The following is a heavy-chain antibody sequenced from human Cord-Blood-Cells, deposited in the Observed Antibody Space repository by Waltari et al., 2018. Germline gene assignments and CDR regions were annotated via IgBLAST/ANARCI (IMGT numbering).Heavy chain of an antibody. Sequence: QVQLVQSGAEVKKPGSSVKVSCKASGGTFSSYANSWVRQAPGQGLEWMGGIIPIFGTANNAQKFQGRVTITADESTSTAYMGLGSLRSEDTGVYYCARAYSSGWYIDYWGQGTLVTVSS. CDR3: ARAYSSGWYIDY. CDR1: GGTFSSYA. CDR2: IIPIFGTA. V-gene: IGHV1-69*01. J-gene: IGHJ4*02. D-gene: IGHD6-19*01.